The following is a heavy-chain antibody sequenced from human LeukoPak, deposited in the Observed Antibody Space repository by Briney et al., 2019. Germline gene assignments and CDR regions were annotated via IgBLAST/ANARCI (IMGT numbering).Heavy chain of an antibody. V-gene: IGHV4-59*01. Sequence: TSETLSLTCTVSGGSISSYYWSWIRQPPGKGLEWIGYIYYSGSTNYNPSLKSRVTISVDTSKNQFSLKLSSVTAADTAVYYCARDQYYYDSSGSHYWYFDLWGRGTLVTVSS. CDR3: ARDQYYYDSSGSHYWYFDL. J-gene: IGHJ2*01. CDR2: IYYSGST. CDR1: GGSISSYY. D-gene: IGHD3-22*01.